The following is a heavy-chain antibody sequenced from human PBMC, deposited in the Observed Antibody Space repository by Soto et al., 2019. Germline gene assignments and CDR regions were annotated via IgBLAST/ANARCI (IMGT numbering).Heavy chain of an antibody. J-gene: IGHJ5*01. Sequence: TLSLTCTVSGGSMRSDNYFWSWIRQPPGKGLEWIGYIYYSGSGYYNPSLERRITMSVDTSKKQFSLKLPSGTAADTAIYYCDAVKYYKIVSDASDRGSHWFDLWGQGALVTGSS. CDR1: GGSMRSDNYF. V-gene: IGHV4-30-4*01. CDR3: DAVKYYKIVSDASDRGSHWFDL. CDR2: IYYSGSG. D-gene: IGHD1-26*01.